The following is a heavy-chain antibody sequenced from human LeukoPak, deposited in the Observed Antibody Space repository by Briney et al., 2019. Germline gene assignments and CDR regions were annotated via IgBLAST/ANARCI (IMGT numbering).Heavy chain of an antibody. CDR1: GWSFSGYY. D-gene: IGHD3-3*01. J-gene: IGHJ4*02. V-gene: IGHV4-34*01. CDR3: ARGYHPWSGKIDD. Sequence: SETLSLTCAVYGWSFSGYYLTWIRQPPGRGLECIGQINHRGSTNYNRSLKSRVTISVDTYKNQFSLKLSAVTAADTAVYYCARGYHPWSGKIDDWGEATLVTVS. CDR2: INHRGST.